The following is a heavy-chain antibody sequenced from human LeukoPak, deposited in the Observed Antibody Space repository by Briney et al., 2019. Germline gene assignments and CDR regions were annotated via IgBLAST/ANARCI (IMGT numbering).Heavy chain of an antibody. Sequence: ASVKVSCKASGYILTSSDINWVRQATGQGLEWMGWMNPNSGNTGYAQKFQGRVTMTRNTSISTAYMELSSLRSEDTAVYYCARDYYDSSGYYLIDYWGQGTLVTVSS. CDR2: MNPNSGNT. J-gene: IGHJ4*02. V-gene: IGHV1-8*01. D-gene: IGHD3-22*01. CDR3: ARDYYDSSGYYLIDY. CDR1: GYILTSSD.